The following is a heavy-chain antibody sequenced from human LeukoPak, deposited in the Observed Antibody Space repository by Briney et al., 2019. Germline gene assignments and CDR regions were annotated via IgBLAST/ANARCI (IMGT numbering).Heavy chain of an antibody. CDR1: GFTFSSYA. D-gene: IGHD1-1*01. CDR2: ISGSGGST. CDR3: ASPGTTGTYDAFDI. Sequence: GGSLRLSCAASGFTFSSYAMSWVRQAPGKGLEWVSVISGSGGSTYYADSVKGRFTISRDNSKNTLYLQMNSLRVVDTAVYYCASPGTTGTYDAFDIWGQGTMVTVSS. V-gene: IGHV3-23*01. J-gene: IGHJ3*02.